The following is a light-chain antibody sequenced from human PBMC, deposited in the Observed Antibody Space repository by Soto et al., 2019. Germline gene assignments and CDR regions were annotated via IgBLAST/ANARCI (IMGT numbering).Light chain of an antibody. CDR3: SSYAGFNILV. V-gene: IGLV2-8*01. CDR2: EVT. J-gene: IGLJ3*02. CDR1: SSDVGGYNY. Sequence: QSALTQPPSASGSPGQSVTISCTGTSSDVGGYNYVSWYQQHPGKAPKLIIYEVTKRPSGVPDRFSGSKSGNTASLTVSGLQAEDEADYHCSSYAGFNILVFGGGTQLTVL.